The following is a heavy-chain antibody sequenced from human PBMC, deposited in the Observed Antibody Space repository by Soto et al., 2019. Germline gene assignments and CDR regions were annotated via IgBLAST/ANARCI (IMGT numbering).Heavy chain of an antibody. CDR3: VRSRSGAVADSFDL. J-gene: IGHJ4*02. CDR1: GFTFSRHA. Sequence: GGYLRLSCEGSGFTFSRHALHWVRQAPGKGLEWVAVVSKDGSVKYWIESVKGRFTLSRDNSKNTVYLEMNSLRPEDTGVYYCVRSRSGAVADSFDLWGPGTLVSV. D-gene: IGHD3-10*01. V-gene: IGHV3-30-3*01. CDR2: VSKDGSVK.